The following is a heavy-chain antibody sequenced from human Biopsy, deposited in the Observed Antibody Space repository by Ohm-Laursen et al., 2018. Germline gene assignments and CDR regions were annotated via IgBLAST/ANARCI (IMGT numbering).Heavy chain of an antibody. CDR1: GGSIGSFF. J-gene: IGHJ4*02. D-gene: IGHD6-19*01. Sequence: TLSLTCTVSGGSIGSFFWSWIRQPPGKGLEWIGYIYYSGSTNYNPSLRSRVTISVDRSKNHFSLELSSVTAADTAVYYCARGMRSSGWPYFDSWGQGTLVTVSS. CDR2: IYYSGST. V-gene: IGHV4-59*01. CDR3: ARGMRSSGWPYFDS.